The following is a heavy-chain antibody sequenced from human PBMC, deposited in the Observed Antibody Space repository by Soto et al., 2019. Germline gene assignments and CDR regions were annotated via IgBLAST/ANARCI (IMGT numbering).Heavy chain of an antibody. J-gene: IGHJ6*02. CDR3: AKDRDGAAAGPTKFYGMDV. CDR2: ISGSGDST. V-gene: IGHV3-23*01. D-gene: IGHD6-13*01. Sequence: EVQLLESGGGLVQPGGSLRLSCAASGFTFSSYAMSWVRQAPGKGLEWVSVISGSGDSTYYADSVRGRFTISRENSKTTLYLQMNSLRAEDTAVYYCAKDRDGAAAGPTKFYGMDVWGQGTTVTVSS. CDR1: GFTFSSYA.